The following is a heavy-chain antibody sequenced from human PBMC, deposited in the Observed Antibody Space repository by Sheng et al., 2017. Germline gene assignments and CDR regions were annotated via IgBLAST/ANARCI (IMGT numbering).Heavy chain of an antibody. D-gene: IGHD5-12*01. CDR3: ARVGDDKLTERGFXY. V-gene: IGHV4-39*07. CDR2: IYYSGST. CDR1: GGSISSSSYY. J-gene: IGHJ4*02. Sequence: QLQLQESGPGLVKPSETLSLTCTVSGGSISSSSYYWGWIRQPPGKGLEWIGSIYYSGSTYYNPSLKSRVTISVDTSKNQFSLKLSSVTAADTAVYYCARVGDDKLTERGFXYWGQGTLVTVSS.